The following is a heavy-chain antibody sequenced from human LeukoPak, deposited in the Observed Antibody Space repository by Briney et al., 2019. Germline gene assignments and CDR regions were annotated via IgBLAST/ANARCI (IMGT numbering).Heavy chain of an antibody. V-gene: IGHV1-2*02. CDR1: GYTFTGYY. Sequence: ASVKVSCKASGYTFTGYYMHWVRQAPGQGLEWMGWINPNSGGTNYAQKFQGRVTMTRDTSISTAYMELSRLRSDDTAVYYCARDKSYYDSSGYYRWGQGTLVTVSS. CDR2: INPNSGGT. CDR3: ARDKSYYDSSGYYR. D-gene: IGHD3-22*01. J-gene: IGHJ5*02.